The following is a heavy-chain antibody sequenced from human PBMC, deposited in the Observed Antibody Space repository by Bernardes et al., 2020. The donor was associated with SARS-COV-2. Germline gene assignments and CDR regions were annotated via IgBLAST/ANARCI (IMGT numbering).Heavy chain of an antibody. D-gene: IGHD6-19*01. CDR2: IYYSGST. V-gene: IGHV4-39*01. CDR1: GGSISSSSYY. J-gene: IGHJ4*02. CDR3: ARQGQQWLAYYFDY. Sequence: SETLSLTCTVSGGSISSSSYYWGWIRQPPGKGLEWIGSIYYSGSTYYNPSLKSRVTISVDTSKNQFSLKLSSVTAADTAVYYCARQGQQWLAYYFDYWGQGTLVTVSS.